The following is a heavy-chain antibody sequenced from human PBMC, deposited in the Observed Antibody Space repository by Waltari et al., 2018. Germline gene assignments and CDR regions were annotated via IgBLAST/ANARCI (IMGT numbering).Heavy chain of an antibody. D-gene: IGHD2-8*02. Sequence: QVQLQESGPGLVKPSETLSLTCTVSGYFISSGYYWGWIRQSPGKGLEWFGMFNHSGSTYYNTSLKSRVIISVDTSKNQFSLRLSSVTAADTAVYYCARDRPGFCSGGVCYQHLPFDFWGQGTLVTVSS. CDR2: FNHSGST. CDR3: ARDRPGFCSGGVCYQHLPFDF. CDR1: GYFISSGYY. V-gene: IGHV4-38-2*02. J-gene: IGHJ4*02.